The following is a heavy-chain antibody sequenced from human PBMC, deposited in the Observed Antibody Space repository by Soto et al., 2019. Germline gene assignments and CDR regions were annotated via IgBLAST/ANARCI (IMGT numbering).Heavy chain of an antibody. J-gene: IGHJ5*02. CDR3: ARRAASWLGGGGWFDP. D-gene: IGHD6-19*01. CDR1: GFTFSAYD. CDR2: IGTQHDT. V-gene: IGHV3-13*01. Sequence: EVQLVESGGGLVQPGGSLRLSCAVSGFTFSAYDLHWVRQPTGKGLEWVSAIGTQHDTYYPDSVKGRFTISRENAKSSLYLKMNSLGTGDTAVYYCARRAASWLGGGGWFDPWGQGTLVTVSS.